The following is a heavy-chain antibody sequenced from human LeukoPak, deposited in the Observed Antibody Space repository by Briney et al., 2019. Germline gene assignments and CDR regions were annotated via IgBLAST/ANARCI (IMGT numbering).Heavy chain of an antibody. D-gene: IGHD3-10*01. V-gene: IGHV1-58*02. CDR3: AASTMVRGVINGPPDY. J-gene: IGHJ4*02. CDR2: IVVGSGNT. CDR1: GFTFTSSA. Sequence: PLASVKVSCKASGFTFTSSAMQWVRQARGRRLEWIGWIVVGSGNTNYAQKFQERVTITRDMSTSTAYMELGSLRSEDTAVYYCAASTMVRGVINGPPDYWGQGTLVTVSS.